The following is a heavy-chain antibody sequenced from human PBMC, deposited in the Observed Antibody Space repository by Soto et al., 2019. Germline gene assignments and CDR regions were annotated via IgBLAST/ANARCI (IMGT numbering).Heavy chain of an antibody. V-gene: IGHV4-59*01. CDR3: ARYLVPAALPRWIDP. CDR2: IYYSGST. J-gene: IGHJ5*02. D-gene: IGHD2-2*01. CDR1: GGSISSYY. Sequence: SETLSLTCTVSGGSISSYYWSWIRQPPGKGLEWIGYIYYSGSTNYNPSLKSRVTISVDTSKNQFSLKLSSVTAADTAVYYCARYLVPAALPRWIDPWGPAPLLPVSA.